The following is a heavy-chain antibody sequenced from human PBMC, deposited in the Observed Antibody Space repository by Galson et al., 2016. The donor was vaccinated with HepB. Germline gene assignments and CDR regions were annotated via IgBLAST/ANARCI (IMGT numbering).Heavy chain of an antibody. V-gene: IGHV3-23*01. D-gene: IGHD3-16*01. Sequence: SLRLSCAVSGPGFKGYGMSWVRQAPGKGLQWVSDIDGEGHTTHHADSVKGRFTTSRDNSKNMVYLEMNGLRVEDTAKYYCAKLRDGYDWGVFDIWGRGTTVSVSS. CDR1: GPGFKGYG. CDR3: AKLRDGYDWGVFDI. CDR2: IDGEGHTT. J-gene: IGHJ6*02.